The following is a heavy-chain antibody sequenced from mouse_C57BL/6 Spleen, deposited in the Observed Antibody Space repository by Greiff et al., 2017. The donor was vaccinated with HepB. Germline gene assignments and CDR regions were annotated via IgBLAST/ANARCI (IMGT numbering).Heavy chain of an antibody. CDR1: GFTFSDYG. CDR2: ISSGSSTI. Sequence: DVKLVESGGGLVKPGGSLKLSCAASGFTFSDYGMHWVRQAPEKGLEWVAYISSGSSTIYYADTVKGRFTISRDNAKNTLFLQMTSLRSEDTAMYYCARELTGTHYAMDYWGQGTSVTVSS. CDR3: ARELTGTHYAMDY. J-gene: IGHJ4*01. V-gene: IGHV5-17*01. D-gene: IGHD4-1*01.